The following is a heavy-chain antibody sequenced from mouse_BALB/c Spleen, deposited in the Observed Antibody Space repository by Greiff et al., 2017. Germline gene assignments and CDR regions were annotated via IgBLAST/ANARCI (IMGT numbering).Heavy chain of an antibody. Sequence: QVQLQQPGAELVKPGASVKLSFTSYWMHWVKQRPGQGLEWIGEINPSNGRTNYNEKFKSKATLTVDKSSSTAYMQLSSLTSEDSAVYYCARGTTTDAYWGQGTLVTVSA. V-gene: IGHV1S81*02. CDR2: INPSNGRT. J-gene: IGHJ3*01. CDR1: TSYW. CDR3: ARGTTTDAY. D-gene: IGHD1-1*01.